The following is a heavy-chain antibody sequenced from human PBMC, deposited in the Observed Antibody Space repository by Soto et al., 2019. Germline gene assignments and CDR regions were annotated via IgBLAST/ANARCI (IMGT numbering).Heavy chain of an antibody. V-gene: IGHV4-30-4*01. J-gene: IGHJ6*02. D-gene: IGHD2-15*01. CDR1: GVSLNTADTW. CDR2: YHSGGST. CDR3: GRRRQRESGNDYGLDV. Sequence: QVQLQESGSGLVKPSQSLSLTCTVSGVSLNTADTWWSWIRQSPGKGLEFIGYYHSGGSTYYDASFRRRVIISADTSNSQFSLKLSSVTVADTAVYFCGRRRQRESGNDYGLDVWGQGTTVTVSS.